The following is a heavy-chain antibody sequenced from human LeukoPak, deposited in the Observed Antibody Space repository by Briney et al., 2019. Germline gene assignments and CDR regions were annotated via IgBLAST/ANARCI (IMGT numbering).Heavy chain of an antibody. CDR1: GFTFSSYG. D-gene: IGHD3-16*02. J-gene: IGHJ5*02. V-gene: IGHV3-33*01. CDR2: IWYDGSNK. Sequence: GRSLRLSCAASGFTFSSYGMHWVRQAPGKGLEWVAVIWYDGSNKYYADSVKGRSTISRDNSMNTLYLQMNSLRAEDTAVYYCARGPQANYVWGSYLPWGQGTLVTVSS. CDR3: ARGPQANYVWGSYLP.